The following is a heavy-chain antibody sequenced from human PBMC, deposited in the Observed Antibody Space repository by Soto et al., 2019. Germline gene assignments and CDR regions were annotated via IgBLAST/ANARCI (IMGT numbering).Heavy chain of an antibody. CDR1: GASISDTSYY. CDR2: FLYTGTT. J-gene: IGHJ4*02. D-gene: IGHD2-15*01. V-gene: IGHV4-39*01. Sequence: SDTLSLTGPVSGASISDTSYYWAWIRQPPGKGLEWIGSFLYTGTTYYTPSLKSRVAISGDTSNNPFSLHLASVTAADTAVYYCATPILHNCYSFSCFDHWGQGTLVTVSS. CDR3: ATPILHNCYSFSCFDH.